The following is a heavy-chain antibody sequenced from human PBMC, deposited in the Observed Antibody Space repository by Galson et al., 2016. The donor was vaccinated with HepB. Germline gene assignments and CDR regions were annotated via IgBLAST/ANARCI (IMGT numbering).Heavy chain of an antibody. CDR1: GVSITSGGYY. CDR3: ARGGRKGLWGYYFDF. CDR2: IYHSGST. D-gene: IGHD4/OR15-4a*01. J-gene: IGHJ4*02. Sequence: TLSITCTVSGVSITSGGYYWSWIRQHPGKGLEWIGYIYHSGSTYYNSSLKSRVSISVDTSKNQFSLKLNSLTAADTAVYFCARGGRKGLWGYYFDFWGQGTLVTVSS. V-gene: IGHV4-31*03.